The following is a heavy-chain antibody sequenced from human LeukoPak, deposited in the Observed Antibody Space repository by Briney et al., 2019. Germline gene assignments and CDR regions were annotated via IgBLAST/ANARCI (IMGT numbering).Heavy chain of an antibody. CDR1: GFTFSNYA. V-gene: IGHV3-23*01. Sequence: GGSLRLSCAGSGFTFSNYAMNWVRQAPGKGLEWVAVPIGSSGATDYADSVKGRFTISRDNSKNTLFLQMNSLRAEGTAIYYCAKGAFDYIEIAYFDYWGQGALVTVSS. D-gene: IGHD5-12*01. CDR3: AKGAFDYIEIAYFDY. J-gene: IGHJ4*02. CDR2: PIGSSGAT.